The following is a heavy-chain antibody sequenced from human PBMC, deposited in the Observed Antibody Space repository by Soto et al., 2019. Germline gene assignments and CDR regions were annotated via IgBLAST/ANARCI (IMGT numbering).Heavy chain of an antibody. Sequence: QVQLVESGGGVVQPGRSLRLSCAASGFTFSSYAMHWVRQAPGKGLEWVAVISYDGSNKNHADTVKGRFTISRDNSKNTLYLQMNSLRDEDTAVYYCARGYDFWSGYYYPYGMDVWGQGTTVTVSS. D-gene: IGHD3-3*01. CDR3: ARGYDFWSGYYYPYGMDV. CDR1: GFTFSSYA. J-gene: IGHJ6*02. V-gene: IGHV3-30-3*01. CDR2: ISYDGSNK.